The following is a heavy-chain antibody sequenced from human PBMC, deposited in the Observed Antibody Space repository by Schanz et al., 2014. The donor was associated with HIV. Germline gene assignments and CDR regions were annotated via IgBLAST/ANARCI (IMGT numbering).Heavy chain of an antibody. V-gene: IGHV3-21*01. CDR2: ISSSSSYI. D-gene: IGHD2-8*01. CDR3: ARDRMVYAQAPLYYFDY. Sequence: ELQLVESGGGLVKPGGSLRLSCAASGFTFSSYSMNWVRQAPGKGLEWVSSISSSSSYIYYADSVKGRFTISRDNAKNSLYLQMNSLRAEDTAVYYCARDRMVYAQAPLYYFDYWGQGTLVTVSS. J-gene: IGHJ4*02. CDR1: GFTFSSYS.